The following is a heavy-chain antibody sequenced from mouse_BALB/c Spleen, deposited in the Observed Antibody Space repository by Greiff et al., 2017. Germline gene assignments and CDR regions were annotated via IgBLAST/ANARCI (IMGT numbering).Heavy chain of an antibody. V-gene: IGHV3-8*02. Sequence: EVKLMESGPSLVKPSQTLSLTCSVTGDSITSGYWNWIRKFPGNKLEYMGYISYSGSTYYNPSLKSRISITRDTSKNQYYLQLNSVTTEDTATYYCARSEITNGSWFAYWGQGTLVTVSA. CDR2: ISYSGST. CDR3: ARSEITNGSWFAY. CDR1: GDSITSGY. D-gene: IGHD2-4*01. J-gene: IGHJ3*01.